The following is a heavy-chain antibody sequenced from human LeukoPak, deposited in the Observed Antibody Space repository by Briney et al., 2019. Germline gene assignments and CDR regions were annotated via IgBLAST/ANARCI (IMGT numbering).Heavy chain of an antibody. CDR2: IYTSGST. CDR3: ARTLVRGVVGRGYYYYGMDV. CDR1: GGSISSGSYY. V-gene: IGHV4-61*02. Sequence: SQTLSLTCTVFGGSISSGSYYWSWIRQPAGKGLEWIGRIYTSGSTNYNPSLKSRVTISVDTSKNQFSLKLSSVTAADTAVYYCARTLVRGVVGRGYYYYGMDVWGQGTTVTVSS. D-gene: IGHD3-10*01. J-gene: IGHJ6*02.